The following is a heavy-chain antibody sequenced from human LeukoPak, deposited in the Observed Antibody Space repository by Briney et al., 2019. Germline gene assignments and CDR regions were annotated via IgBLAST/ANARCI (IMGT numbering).Heavy chain of an antibody. CDR2: INPNSGDT. V-gene: IGHV1-2*04. CDR1: GYTFTDYY. J-gene: IGHJ4*02. D-gene: IGHD3-22*01. CDR3: ASDRSYDKGLLDY. Sequence: ASMKVSCKASGYTFTDYYMHWVRPAPGQGLEWMGWINPNSGDTKYGQKFQGWVTMTRDTSISTAYMELSRLTSDDTAVYYCASDRSYDKGLLDYWGQGTLVTVSS.